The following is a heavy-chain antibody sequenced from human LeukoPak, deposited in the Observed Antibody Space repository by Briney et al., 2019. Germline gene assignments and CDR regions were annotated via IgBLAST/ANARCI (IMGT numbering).Heavy chain of an antibody. V-gene: IGHV3-48*01. CDR1: AFTFSGYS. D-gene: IGHD1-26*01. CDR3: VRDLGGRSGH. J-gene: IGHJ4*02. Sequence: GGSLRLSCAASAFTFSGYSMNWVRQAPGKGLEWVSYISPSATTIYYADSVKGRFTISRDNAKNSLYLQMNSLRAEDTAVYYCVRDLGGRSGHWGQGTLVTVSS. CDR2: ISPSATTI.